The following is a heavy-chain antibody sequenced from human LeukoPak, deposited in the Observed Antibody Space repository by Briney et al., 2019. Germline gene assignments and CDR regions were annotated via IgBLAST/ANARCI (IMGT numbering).Heavy chain of an antibody. Sequence: SETLSLTCTVSGGSISSYYWSWIRQPAGKGLEWIGRIYTSGSTNYNPSLKSRVTMSVDTSKNQFSLKLSSVTAADTAVYYCARDQFGGSTVTAEYYFDYWGQGTLVTVSS. CDR3: ARDQFGGSTVTAEYYFDY. J-gene: IGHJ4*02. CDR2: IYTSGST. V-gene: IGHV4-4*07. CDR1: GGSISSYY. D-gene: IGHD4-17*01.